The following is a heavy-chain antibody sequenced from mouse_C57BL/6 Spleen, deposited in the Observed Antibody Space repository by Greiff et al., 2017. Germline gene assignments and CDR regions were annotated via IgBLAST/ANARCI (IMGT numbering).Heavy chain of an antibody. D-gene: IGHD2-3*01. CDR2: IYPSDSET. V-gene: IGHV1-61*01. CDR3: ARRDGPSYYFDD. Sequence: VQLQQPGAELVRPGSSVKLSCKASGYTFTSYWMDWVKQRPGQGLEWIGNIYPSDSETHYNQKFKDKATLTVDKSSSTAYMQLSSLTSEDSAVYYCARRDGPSYYFDDWGQGTTLTVSS. CDR1: GYTFTSYW. J-gene: IGHJ2*01.